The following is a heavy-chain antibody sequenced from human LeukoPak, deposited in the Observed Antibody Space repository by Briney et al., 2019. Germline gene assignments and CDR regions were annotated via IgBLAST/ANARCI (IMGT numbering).Heavy chain of an antibody. V-gene: IGHV4-34*01. CDR2: INHSGRT. CDR3: ARGHQDYYDSSGYPYYYYGMDV. D-gene: IGHD3-22*01. Sequence: SETLSLTCAVYGGSFSGYYWSWLRQPPGKGLEGIGEINHSGRTNYNPSLKSRVTISVDTSKNQFSLKLSSVTAADTAVYYCARGHQDYYDSSGYPYYYYGMDVWGQGTTVTVSS. J-gene: IGHJ6*02. CDR1: GGSFSGYY.